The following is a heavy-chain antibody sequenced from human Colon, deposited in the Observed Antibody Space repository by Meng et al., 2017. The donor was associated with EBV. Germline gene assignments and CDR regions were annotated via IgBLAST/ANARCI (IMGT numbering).Heavy chain of an antibody. J-gene: IGHJ4*02. CDR1: GGSISSSHYY. CDR3: ARRRGGSGRDC. V-gene: IGHV4-39*01. Sequence: LQPAESGPAYVKPSETLSPTCTFSGGSISSSHYYWGWVRQPPGKGLQWIGTIYHSGSTSYNPSLQSRVTMFVDTSKNQFSLMLTSVTATDTAVYYCARRRGGSGRDCWGQGTLVTVSS. CDR2: IYHSGST. D-gene: IGHD3-10*01.